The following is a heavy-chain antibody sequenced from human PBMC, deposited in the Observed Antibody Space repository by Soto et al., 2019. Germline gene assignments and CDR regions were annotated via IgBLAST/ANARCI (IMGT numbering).Heavy chain of an antibody. Sequence: QVQLVESGGGVVQPGRSLRLSCAASGFTFSSYDMHWVRQAPGKGLEWVAVISYDGSNKYYADSVKGRFTISRDNSKNTLYLQMNSLRAEDTAVYYCARAQWLPQYYYYGMDVWGQGTTVTVSS. CDR2: ISYDGSNK. J-gene: IGHJ6*02. CDR3: ARAQWLPQYYYYGMDV. V-gene: IGHV3-30-3*01. D-gene: IGHD3-22*01. CDR1: GFTFSSYD.